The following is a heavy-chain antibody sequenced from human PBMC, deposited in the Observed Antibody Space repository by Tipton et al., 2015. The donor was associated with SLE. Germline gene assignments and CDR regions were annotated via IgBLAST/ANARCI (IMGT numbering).Heavy chain of an antibody. CDR2: INHSGST. CDR3: ARRVRGGWYDY. D-gene: IGHD6-19*01. CDR1: GGSFSDYY. V-gene: IGHV4-34*01. Sequence: GLVKPSETLSLTCAVYGGSFSDYYWSWIRQPPGKGLEWIGEINHSGSTNYNPSLKSRVTISVDTSKNQFSLKLSSVTAADTAVYYCARRVRGGWYDYWGQGTLVTVSS. J-gene: IGHJ4*02.